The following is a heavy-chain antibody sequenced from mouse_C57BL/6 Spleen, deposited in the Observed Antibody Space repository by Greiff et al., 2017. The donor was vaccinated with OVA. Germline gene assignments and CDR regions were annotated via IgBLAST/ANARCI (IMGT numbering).Heavy chain of an antibody. V-gene: IGHV5-9-1*02. Sequence: EVKLMESGEGLVKPGGSLKLSCAASGFTFSSYAMSWVRQTPEKRLEWVAYISSGGDYIYYADTVKGRFTISRDNARNTLYLQMSSLKSEDTAMYYCTRDGYAYGYDRYFDVWGTGTTVTVSS. D-gene: IGHD2-2*01. CDR3: TRDGYAYGYDRYFDV. J-gene: IGHJ1*03. CDR2: ISSGGDYI. CDR1: GFTFSSYA.